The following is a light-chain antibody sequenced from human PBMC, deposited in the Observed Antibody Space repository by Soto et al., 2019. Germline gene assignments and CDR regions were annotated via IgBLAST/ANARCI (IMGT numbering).Light chain of an antibody. V-gene: IGLV1-44*01. J-gene: IGLJ1*01. Sequence: SLLTQPPPTFGNPRQRGTISCFGSSSNIGSNTVNWYQQLPGTAPKLLIYSNNQRPSGVPDRFSGSKSGTSASLAISGLQSEDEADYYCAAWDDSLNGYVFGTGTKVPVL. CDR3: AAWDDSLNGYV. CDR1: SSNIGSNT. CDR2: SNN.